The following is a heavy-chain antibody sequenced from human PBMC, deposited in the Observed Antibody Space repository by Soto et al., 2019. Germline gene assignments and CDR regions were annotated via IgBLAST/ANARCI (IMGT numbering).Heavy chain of an antibody. Sequence: EVQLVESGGGLVQPGGSLRLSCAASGFSFSSKWMHWVRQAPGKGLVWVSRINSEGSSTNYADSVKGRFTISRDNARNTLYLQMNSLRAEDTAVYYCAREVPGDYYFDYWGQGTLVTVSS. V-gene: IGHV3-74*01. J-gene: IGHJ4*02. D-gene: IGHD3-16*01. CDR3: AREVPGDYYFDY. CDR1: GFSFSSKW. CDR2: INSEGSST.